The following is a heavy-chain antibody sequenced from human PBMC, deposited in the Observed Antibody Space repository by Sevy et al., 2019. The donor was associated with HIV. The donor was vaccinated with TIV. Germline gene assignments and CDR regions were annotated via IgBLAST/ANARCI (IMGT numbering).Heavy chain of an antibody. CDR1: GFTFSDYY. J-gene: IGHJ4*02. CDR2: IGSTGGAK. Sequence: GGSLRLSCAASGFTFSDYYMTWIRQAPGKGLEWVSYIGSTGGAKNYADSVKGRFTISRDNAKNSLYLQMSSLRAEDTAVYYCARGSSVINFDYWGQGTLVTVSS. CDR3: ARGSSVINFDY. V-gene: IGHV3-11*04. D-gene: IGHD3-16*02.